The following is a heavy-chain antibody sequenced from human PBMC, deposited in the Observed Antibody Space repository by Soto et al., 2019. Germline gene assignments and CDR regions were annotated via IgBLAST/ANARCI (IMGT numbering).Heavy chain of an antibody. J-gene: IGHJ4*02. Sequence: VGSLRLSCAASGFTFTRYSMNWVRQAPGKGLEWVSSISSTTNYIYYADSMKGRFTVSRDNAKNSVYLDMNSLSAEDTAVYYCARESEDLTSNFDYWGQGTLVTVSS. V-gene: IGHV3-21*01. CDR3: ARESEDLTSNFDY. CDR2: ISSTTNYI. CDR1: GFTFTRYS.